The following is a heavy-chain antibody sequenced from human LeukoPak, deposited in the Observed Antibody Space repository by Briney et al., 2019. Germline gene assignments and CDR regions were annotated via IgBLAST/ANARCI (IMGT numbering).Heavy chain of an antibody. CDR1: GGTFSSYA. Sequence: SVKVSCKASGGTFSSYAISWVRQAPGQGLEWMGGIIPIFGTANYAQKFQGRVTITADKSTSTAYMELSSLRSEDTAVYYCARGYDYVWGSYRHFDYWGQGTLVTVSS. CDR2: IIPIFGTA. V-gene: IGHV1-69*06. CDR3: ARGYDYVWGSYRHFDY. D-gene: IGHD3-16*02. J-gene: IGHJ4*02.